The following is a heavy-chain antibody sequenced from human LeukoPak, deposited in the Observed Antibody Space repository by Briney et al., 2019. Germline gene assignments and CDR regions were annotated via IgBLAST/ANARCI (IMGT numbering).Heavy chain of an antibody. CDR1: GFTFCSHW. CDR3: VRGASGGHYVIDY. D-gene: IGHD1-26*01. V-gene: IGHV3-74*01. Sequence: GGSLRLSCAASGFTFCSHWMSWVRQAPGKGLVWVSRISPDGRSTNYADFVKGRFTVSRDNAMNTVYLQMNSLRTEDTAVYYCVRGASGGHYVIDYWGQGTLVTVSS. J-gene: IGHJ4*02. CDR2: ISPDGRST.